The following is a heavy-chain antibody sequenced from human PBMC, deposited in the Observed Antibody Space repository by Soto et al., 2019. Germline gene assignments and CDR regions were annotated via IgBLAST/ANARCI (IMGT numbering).Heavy chain of an antibody. J-gene: IGHJ4*02. Sequence: PGGSLRLSCAASGFTFSSYWMSWVRQAPGKGLEWVARINQDGSEKYYVDSVKGRFTISRDNSKNTLYLQLNSLRAEDTAVYYCAKIAEAVAGTVYGYWGQGTLVTVSS. V-gene: IGHV3-7*03. CDR2: INQDGSEK. CDR1: GFTFSSYW. CDR3: AKIAEAVAGTVYGY. D-gene: IGHD6-19*01.